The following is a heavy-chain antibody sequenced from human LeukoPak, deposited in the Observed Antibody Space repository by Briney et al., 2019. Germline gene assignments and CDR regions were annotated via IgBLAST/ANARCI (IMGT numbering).Heavy chain of an antibody. Sequence: GESLKISCKGSGYSFTSYWIGWVRPMPGKGLEWMGIIYPGDSDTRYSPSFQGQVTISADKSISTAYLQWSSLKASDTAMYYCARCKGITMVRGVIIPTTPFDYWGQGTLVTVSS. V-gene: IGHV5-51*01. J-gene: IGHJ4*02. CDR3: ARCKGITMVRGVIIPTTPFDY. CDR1: GYSFTSYW. D-gene: IGHD3-10*01. CDR2: IYPGDSDT.